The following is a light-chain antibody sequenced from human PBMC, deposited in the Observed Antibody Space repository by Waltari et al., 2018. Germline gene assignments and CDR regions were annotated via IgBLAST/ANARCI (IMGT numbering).Light chain of an antibody. Sequence: DIQMTQSPSSPSASVGDRVTITCRPSQSISNYLNWYQQKPGKAPKLLIYATSSLQSGVPSRFSGSGSGTDFTLTISSLQPEDFATYYCQQTYSIPCTFGLGTKVEVK. J-gene: IGKJ1*01. CDR3: QQTYSIPCT. CDR2: ATS. V-gene: IGKV1-39*01. CDR1: QSISNY.